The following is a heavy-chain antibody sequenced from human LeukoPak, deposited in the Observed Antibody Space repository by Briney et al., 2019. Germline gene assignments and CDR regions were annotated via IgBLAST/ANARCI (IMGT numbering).Heavy chain of an antibody. J-gene: IGHJ4*02. CDR1: GFTFDDYG. Sequence: PGGSLRLSCAASGFTFDDYGMSWVRQAPGKGLEWVSYISSSSSTIYYADSVKGRFTISRDNAKNSLYLQMNSLRAEDTAVYYCARETDSNHRSVAGTWHPDYWGQGTLVTVSS. CDR2: ISSSSSTI. V-gene: IGHV3-48*01. D-gene: IGHD6-19*01. CDR3: ARETDSNHRSVAGTWHPDY.